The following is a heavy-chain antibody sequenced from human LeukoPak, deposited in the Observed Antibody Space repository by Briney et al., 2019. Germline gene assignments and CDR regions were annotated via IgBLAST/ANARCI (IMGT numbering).Heavy chain of an antibody. CDR2: IIPIFGTA. CDR3: ARATGTTDAFDI. Sequence: SVKVSCKASGGTFSSYAISWVRQAPGQGLEWMGGIIPIFGTANYAQKFQDRVTITADESTSTAYMELSSLRSEDTAVYYCARATGTTDAFDIWGQGTMVTVSS. CDR1: GGTFSSYA. D-gene: IGHD1-7*01. J-gene: IGHJ3*02. V-gene: IGHV1-69*13.